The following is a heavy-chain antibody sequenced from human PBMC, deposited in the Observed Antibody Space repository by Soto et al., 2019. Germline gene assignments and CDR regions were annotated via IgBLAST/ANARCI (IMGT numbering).Heavy chain of an antibody. J-gene: IGHJ6*02. V-gene: IGHV3-7*03. Sequence: WSLRLSCTASGFTFSTYWMSWVRQAPGMGLEWVANIGEDGSEKYYVDSVKGRFTISRDNAKNSLYLQMNSLRADDTAVYYCARGSGGHNYYYGMDVWGQGTTVTVS. CDR1: GFTFSTYW. CDR2: IGEDGSEK. D-gene: IGHD2-15*01. CDR3: ARGSGGHNYYYGMDV.